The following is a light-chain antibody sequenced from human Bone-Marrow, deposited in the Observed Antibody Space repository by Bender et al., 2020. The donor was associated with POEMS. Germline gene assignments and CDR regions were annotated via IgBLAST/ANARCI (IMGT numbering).Light chain of an antibody. J-gene: IGLJ3*02. CDR1: SSDVGAYDY. V-gene: IGLV2-23*01. CDR2: EGS. Sequence: QSALTQPRSVSGSPGQSVTISCTGTSSDVGAYDYVSWYQQHPGKAPKLMIYEGSKRPSGVSSRFSGSKSGNTASLTISGLQAEDEADYYCCSYAGSSTWVFGGGTKLTVL. CDR3: CSYAGSSTWV.